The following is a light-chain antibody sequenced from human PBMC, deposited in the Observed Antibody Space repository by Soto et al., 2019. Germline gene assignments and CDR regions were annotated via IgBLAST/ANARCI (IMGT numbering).Light chain of an antibody. V-gene: IGKV3-15*01. CDR2: GAY. J-gene: IGKJ4*01. Sequence: EIVTTQSPGTLSLSPGERATFSCRASQSVGINLAWYQQKPGQAPRLLIYGAYYRAAGIPDRFSGSGSGTDFTLTISSLQSEDFAVYYCQQYNDWPPLTFGGGTKVDIK. CDR1: QSVGIN. CDR3: QQYNDWPPLT.